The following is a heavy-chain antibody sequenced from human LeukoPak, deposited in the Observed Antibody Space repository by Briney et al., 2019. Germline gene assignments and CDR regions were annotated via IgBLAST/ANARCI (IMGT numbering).Heavy chain of an antibody. Sequence: SETLSLTCTVSGGSISSDSYYWSWIRQRPGLGLEWIGYVYYTGSTYYNPSLRSRISLSLDTSEKQISLRLTSVTATDSAFYYCARGLYDTSGYHFDYWGQGTLVTVSS. J-gene: IGHJ4*02. CDR1: GGSISSDSYY. CDR3: ARGLYDTSGYHFDY. CDR2: VYYTGST. D-gene: IGHD3-22*01. V-gene: IGHV4-31*03.